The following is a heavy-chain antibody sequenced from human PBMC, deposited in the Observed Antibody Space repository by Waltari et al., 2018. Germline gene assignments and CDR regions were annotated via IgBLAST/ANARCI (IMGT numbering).Heavy chain of an antibody. CDR2: IQIKGRGEAT. J-gene: IGHJ4*02. D-gene: IGHD7-27*01. CDR3: TTLDAPWGG. V-gene: IGHV3-15*02. Sequence: EVEMVESGGASVKPGESLRLSCVASGFTFPPAWLTWVRQVPGRGREWMARIQIKGRGEATDFAAPVKGRFSISRDDSRNTVSLQMNNLKAEDTGIYYCTTLDAPWGGWGQGTLVTVSS. CDR1: GFTFPPAW.